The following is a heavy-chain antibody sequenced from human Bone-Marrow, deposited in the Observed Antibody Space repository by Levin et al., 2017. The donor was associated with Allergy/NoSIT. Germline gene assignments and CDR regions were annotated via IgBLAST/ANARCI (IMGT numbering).Heavy chain of an antibody. Sequence: GESLKISCQASGYSFTSYWFGWVRQRPGKGLQWMGLIFPSDSDTRVSPSFQGQIIMSVDKSISTAYLQWSSLKASDSAMYYCARRDSDGSNSFDYWGQGTLVTVSS. CDR1: GYSFTSYW. J-gene: IGHJ4*02. CDR2: IFPSDSDT. D-gene: IGHD4-23*01. CDR3: ARRDSDGSNSFDY. V-gene: IGHV5-51*01.